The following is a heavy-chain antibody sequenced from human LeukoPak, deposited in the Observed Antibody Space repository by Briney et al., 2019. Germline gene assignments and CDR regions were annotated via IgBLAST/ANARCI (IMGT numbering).Heavy chain of an antibody. CDR2: IYPGDSDT. CDR3: ARLIAAPANWFDP. V-gene: IGHV5-51*01. J-gene: IGHJ5*02. D-gene: IGHD6-13*01. CDR1: GYSFTSYW. Sequence: GESRKISCKGSGYSFTSYWIGWVRQMPGKGLEWMGIIYPGDSDTRYSPSFQGQVTISADKSFSTAYLQWSSLKASDTAMYYCARLIAAPANWFDPWGQGTLVTVSS.